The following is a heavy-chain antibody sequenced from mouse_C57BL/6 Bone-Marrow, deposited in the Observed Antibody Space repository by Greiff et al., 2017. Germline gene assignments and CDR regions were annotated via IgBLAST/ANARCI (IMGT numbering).Heavy chain of an antibody. CDR2: IHPSDSDT. CDR1: GYTFTSYW. D-gene: IGHD2-5*01. V-gene: IGHV1-74*01. Sequence: VQLQQPEAELVKPGASVKVSCKSSGYTFTSYWLHWLTQRPGQGLEWIGRIHPSDSDTNYNQKFKGKATLTVDKSSSTAYMQRSSLTSEDSAVYYCANTYYSNYGLFAYWGQGTLVTVSA. CDR3: ANTYYSNYGLFAY. J-gene: IGHJ3*01.